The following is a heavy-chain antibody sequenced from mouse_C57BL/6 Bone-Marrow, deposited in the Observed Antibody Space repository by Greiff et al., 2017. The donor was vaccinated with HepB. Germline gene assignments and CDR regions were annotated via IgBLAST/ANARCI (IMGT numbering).Heavy chain of an antibody. D-gene: IGHD1-1*01. V-gene: IGHV2-4*01. Sequence: VKLVESGPGLVQPSQSLSITCTVSGFSLTSYGVHWVRQPPGKGLEWLGVIWSGGSTDYNAAFISRLSISKDNSKSQVFFKMNSLQADDTAIYYCAKIEYYYGSSFHWYFDVWGTGTTVTVSS. CDR3: AKIEYYYGSSFHWYFDV. J-gene: IGHJ1*03. CDR2: IWSGGST. CDR1: GFSLTSYG.